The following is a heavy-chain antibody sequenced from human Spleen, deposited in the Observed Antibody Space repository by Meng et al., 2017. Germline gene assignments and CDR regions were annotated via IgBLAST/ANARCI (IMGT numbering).Heavy chain of an antibody. J-gene: IGHJ4*02. V-gene: IGHV4-61*01. CDR2: IYYSGST. CDR3: ARNDFWSGYFDY. Sequence: QVQLQESGPGLVRPSETLSHTCTVSGGSVSSGSYYWSWIRQPPGKGLEWIGYIYYSGSTNYNPSLKSRVTISVDTSKNQFSLKLSSVTAADTAVYYCARNDFWSGYFDYWGQGTLVTVSS. D-gene: IGHD3-3*01. CDR1: GGSVSSGSYY.